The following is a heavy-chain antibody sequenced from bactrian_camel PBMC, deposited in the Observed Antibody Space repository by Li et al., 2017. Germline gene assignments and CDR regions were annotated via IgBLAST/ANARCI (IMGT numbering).Heavy chain of an antibody. CDR2: INHGGGST. V-gene: IGHV3S1*01. J-gene: IGHJ4*01. Sequence: HVQLVESGGGLVQPGGSLRLSCAASGFIFSDYWMYWVRQAPGKGLEWVSAINHGGGSTYYSDSVKGRFTVSRDNAKSTLYLQMDSLKVEDTGVFYCITDTVYTKRCQGTQVTVS. CDR1: GFIFSDYW. D-gene: IGHD2*01.